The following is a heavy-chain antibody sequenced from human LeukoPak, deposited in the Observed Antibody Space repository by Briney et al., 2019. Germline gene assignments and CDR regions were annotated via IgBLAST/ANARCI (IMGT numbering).Heavy chain of an antibody. CDR2: IYYSGST. D-gene: IGHD1-26*01. J-gene: IGHJ4*02. CDR3: ARSDSGSYFYRRYYFDY. CDR1: GGSISSYY. V-gene: IGHV4-59*01. Sequence: SETLSLTCTVSGGSISSYYWSWIRQSPGKGLEWIGYIYYSGSTNYNPSLKSRVTISVDTSKNQFSLKLSSVTAADTAVYYCARSDSGSYFYRRYYFDYWGQGALVTVSS.